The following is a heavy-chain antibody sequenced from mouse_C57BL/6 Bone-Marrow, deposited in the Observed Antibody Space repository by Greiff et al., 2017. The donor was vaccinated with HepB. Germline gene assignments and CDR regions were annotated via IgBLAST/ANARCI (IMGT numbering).Heavy chain of an antibody. CDR2: IYPGSGST. Sequence: QVQLQHPGAELVKPGASVKMSCKASGYTFTSYWITWVKQRPGQGLEWIGDIYPGSGSTNYNEKFKSKATLTVDTSSSTAYMQLSSLTSEDSAVYYCARGTGTDWYFDVWGTGTTVTVSS. V-gene: IGHV1-55*01. J-gene: IGHJ1*03. D-gene: IGHD4-1*01. CDR1: GYTFTSYW. CDR3: ARGTGTDWYFDV.